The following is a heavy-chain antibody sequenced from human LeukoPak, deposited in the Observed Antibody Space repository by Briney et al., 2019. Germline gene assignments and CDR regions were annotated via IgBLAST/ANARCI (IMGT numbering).Heavy chain of an antibody. CDR3: TRVGYIDEGIDY. CDR2: IKQDGSKK. Sequence: SLRLSCVASGFPFSSYWMTWVRQAPGKGLEWVANIKQDGSKKSYVDSVKSRFTISRDNAKNSLYLQMNSLRAEDTAIYYCTRVGYIDEGIDYWGQGTLVTVSS. J-gene: IGHJ4*02. D-gene: IGHD5-24*01. V-gene: IGHV3-7*04. CDR1: GFPFSSYW.